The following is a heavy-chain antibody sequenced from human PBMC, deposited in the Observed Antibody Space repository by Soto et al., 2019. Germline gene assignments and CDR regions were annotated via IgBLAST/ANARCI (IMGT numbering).Heavy chain of an antibody. V-gene: IGHV4-34*01. CDR3: ARGRIAAAGSVGMDV. CDR2: INHSGST. CDR1: GGSFSGYY. D-gene: IGHD6-13*01. J-gene: IGHJ6*02. Sequence: SETLSLTCAVYGGSFSGYYWSWIRQPPGKGLEWIGEINHSGSTNYNPSLKSRVTISVDTPKNQFSLKLSSVTAADTAVYYCARGRIAAAGSVGMDVWGQRTTVTVSS.